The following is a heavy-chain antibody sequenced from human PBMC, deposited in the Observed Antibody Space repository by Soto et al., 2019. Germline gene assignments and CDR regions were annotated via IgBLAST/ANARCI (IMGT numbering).Heavy chain of an antibody. D-gene: IGHD2-15*01. Sequence: EVQLLGSGGGLVQPGGSLRLSCAASGFTFSNYAMSWVRQAPGKGLEWVSGVGGSGDSTYYADSVKGRFTISRDNSKDTLYLQMNSLRAEDTAVYYRAKSPLGYCSGGSCYPPHYFDYWGQGTLVTVSS. CDR3: AKSPLGYCSGGSCYPPHYFDY. CDR1: GFTFSNYA. J-gene: IGHJ4*02. CDR2: VGGSGDST. V-gene: IGHV3-23*01.